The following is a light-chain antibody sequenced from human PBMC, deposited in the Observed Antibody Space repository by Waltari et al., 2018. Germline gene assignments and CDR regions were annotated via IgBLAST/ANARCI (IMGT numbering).Light chain of an antibody. CDR2: EGD. V-gene: IGLV2-23*01. CDR1: SSSIGDSNV. J-gene: IGLJ3*02. CDR3: CSYATSSPWV. Sequence: QSALTQPASVSGSPGQSITISCTGASSSIGDSNVVSWYQQHTGKAPKLMIYEGDKRPSGVANRFSGSKSGNMASLTISGLQAEDEADYYCCSYATSSPWVFGGGTKVTVL.